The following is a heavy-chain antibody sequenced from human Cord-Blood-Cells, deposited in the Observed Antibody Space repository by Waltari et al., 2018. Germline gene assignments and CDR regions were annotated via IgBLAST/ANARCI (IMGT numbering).Heavy chain of an antibody. J-gene: IGHJ5*02. Sequence: QVQLVQSGAEVKKPGASVKVSCKASGYTFTSYDINWVRRATGQGLEWMGWMNPNSGNTGYAQKFRGRVTMTRNTSISTAYMELSRLRSEDTAVYYCARRARGSSSWNWFDPWGQGTLVTVSS. V-gene: IGHV1-8*01. CDR3: ARRARGSSSWNWFDP. CDR1: GYTFTSYD. CDR2: MNPNSGNT. D-gene: IGHD6-13*01.